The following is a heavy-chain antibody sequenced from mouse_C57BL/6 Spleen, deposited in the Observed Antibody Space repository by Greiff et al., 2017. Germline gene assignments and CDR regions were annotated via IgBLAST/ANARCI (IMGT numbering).Heavy chain of an antibody. V-gene: IGHV1-47*01. CDR3: ARRRTGTGYFDD. CDR2: FHPYNGDT. J-gene: IGHJ2*01. D-gene: IGHD4-1*01. Sequence: QVQLQQSGAELVKPGASVKMSCKASGYTFTTYPIEWVKQNHEQSLEWIGNFHPYNGDTKYNEKFKGKATLTVEKSSSTAYLELSRLTSDDSAVYDCARRRTGTGYFDDWGQGTTLTVAS. CDR1: GYTFTTYP.